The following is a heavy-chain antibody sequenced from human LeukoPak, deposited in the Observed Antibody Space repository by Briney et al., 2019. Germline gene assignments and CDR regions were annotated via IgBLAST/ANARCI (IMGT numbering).Heavy chain of an antibody. CDR2: ISSSSSYI. D-gene: IGHD2-15*01. J-gene: IGHJ4*02. CDR1: GFTFSSYS. V-gene: IGHV3-21*01. Sequence: PGGSLRLSCVGSGFTFSSYSMNWVRQAPGKGLEWVSSISSSSSYIYYADSVKGRFTISRDNAKNSLYLQMNSLRAEDTAVYYCARDLGYCSGGSCYYYDYWGQGTLVTVSS. CDR3: ARDLGYCSGGSCYYYDY.